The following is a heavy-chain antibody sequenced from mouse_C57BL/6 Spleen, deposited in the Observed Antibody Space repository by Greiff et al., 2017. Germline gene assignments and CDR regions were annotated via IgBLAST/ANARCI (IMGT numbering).Heavy chain of an antibody. V-gene: IGHV5-4*01. CDR1: GFTFSSYA. D-gene: IGHD2-4*01. J-gene: IGHJ4*01. CDR2: ISDGGSYT. CDR3: ARDGDYDGYYYAMDY. Sequence: EVQLVESGGGLVKPGGSLKLSCAASGFTFSSYAMSWVRQTPEKRLEWVATISDGGSYTYYPDNVKGRFTISRDNAKNNLYLQMSHLKSEDTAMYYCARDGDYDGYYYAMDYWGQGTSVTVSS.